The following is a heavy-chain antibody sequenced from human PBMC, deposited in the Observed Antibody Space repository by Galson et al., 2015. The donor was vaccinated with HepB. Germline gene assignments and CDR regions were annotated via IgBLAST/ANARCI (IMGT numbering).Heavy chain of an antibody. CDR2: IYSDGRV. CDR3: ASARGYVGYFDY. CDR1: GFTVSSNF. D-gene: IGHD5-12*01. Sequence: SLRLSCAASGFTVSSNFMNWVRQAPGKGLEWVSVIYSDGRVYYADSVKGRFTISRDNSKNTLYLQMNSLRAEDTAVYYCASARGYVGYFDYWGQGTLVTVSS. V-gene: IGHV3-53*01. J-gene: IGHJ4*02.